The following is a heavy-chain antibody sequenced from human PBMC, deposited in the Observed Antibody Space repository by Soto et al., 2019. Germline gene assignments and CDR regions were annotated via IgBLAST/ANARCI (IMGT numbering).Heavy chain of an antibody. CDR3: ARDRGIEGVDY. V-gene: IGHV4-31*03. Sequence: QVQLQESGPGLVKPSQTLSLTCTVSGGSISSGGYYWSWIRQHPGKGLEWIGYIYYSGSTYYNPSLNIRVTYSVDTSKTQFSLRLSSVTAADTAVSYFARDRGIEGVDYRGQGTLVTVSS. J-gene: IGHJ4*02. D-gene: IGHD1-26*01. CDR2: IYYSGST. CDR1: GGSISSGGYY.